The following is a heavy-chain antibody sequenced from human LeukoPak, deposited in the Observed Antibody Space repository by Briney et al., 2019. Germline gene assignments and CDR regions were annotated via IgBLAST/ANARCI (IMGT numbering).Heavy chain of an antibody. CDR1: GYTFTRYA. CDR3: ARDSAFDY. CDR2: ISAYNGNT. J-gene: IGHJ4*02. Sequence: ASVKVSCMASGYTFTRYAMHWVRQAPGQGLEWMGWISAYNGNTNYAQKLQGSVTMTTDTSTSTAYMELRSLRSDDTAVYYCARDSAFDYWGQGTLVTVSS. V-gene: IGHV1-18*01.